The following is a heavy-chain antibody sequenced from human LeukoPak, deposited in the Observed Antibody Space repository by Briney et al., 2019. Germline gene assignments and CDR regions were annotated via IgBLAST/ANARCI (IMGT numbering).Heavy chain of an antibody. V-gene: IGHV4-59*08. D-gene: IGHD6-6*01. CDR3: ARTYSSSSGWFDP. CDR1: GGSISSYY. Sequence: SETLSLTCTVYGGSISSYYWSWIRQPPGKGLEWIGYIQNSGSTNYNPSLKSRVTISVDTSKNQFSLKLSSVTAADTAVYYCARTYSSSSGWFDPWGQGTLVTVSS. J-gene: IGHJ5*02. CDR2: IQNSGST.